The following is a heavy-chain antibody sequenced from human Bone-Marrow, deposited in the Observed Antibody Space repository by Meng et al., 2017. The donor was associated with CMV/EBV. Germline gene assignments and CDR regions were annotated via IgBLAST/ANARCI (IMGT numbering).Heavy chain of an antibody. Sequence: SVKVSCKASGGTFSSYAISWVRQAPGQGLEWMGGIIPILGIANYAQKFQGRVTITADKSTSTAYMELSSLRSEDTAVYYCARVIASAGEGWFDPWGQRTLVTVSS. CDR3: ARVIASAGEGWFDP. J-gene: IGHJ5*02. D-gene: IGHD6-13*01. CDR1: GGTFSSYA. V-gene: IGHV1-69*10. CDR2: IIPILGIA.